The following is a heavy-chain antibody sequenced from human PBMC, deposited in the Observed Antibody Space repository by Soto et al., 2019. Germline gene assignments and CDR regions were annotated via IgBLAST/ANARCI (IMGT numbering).Heavy chain of an antibody. Sequence: SETLSLTCAVSGGSISSGGYSWSWIRQPPGRGLEWIGYIYHSGSTYYNPSLKSRVTISVDRSKNQFSLKLSSVTAADTAVYYCARWDGSRKSYYFDYWGQGTLVTVSS. D-gene: IGHD3-10*01. CDR1: GGSISSGGYS. J-gene: IGHJ4*02. CDR3: ARWDGSRKSYYFDY. V-gene: IGHV4-30-2*01. CDR2: IYHSGST.